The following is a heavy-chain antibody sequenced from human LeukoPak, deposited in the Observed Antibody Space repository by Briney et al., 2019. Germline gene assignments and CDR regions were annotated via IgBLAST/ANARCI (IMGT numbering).Heavy chain of an antibody. Sequence: GASVKVSCKASGGTFSSYAISWVRQAPGQGLEWMGGIIPIFGTANYAQKFQGRVTITRNTSISTAYMELSSLRSEDTAVYYCARAPAHCSTCWYYYMDVWGKGTTVTVSS. V-gene: IGHV1-69*05. CDR3: ARAPAHCSTCWYYYMDV. J-gene: IGHJ6*03. CDR1: GGTFSSYA. CDR2: IIPIFGTA. D-gene: IGHD6-13*01.